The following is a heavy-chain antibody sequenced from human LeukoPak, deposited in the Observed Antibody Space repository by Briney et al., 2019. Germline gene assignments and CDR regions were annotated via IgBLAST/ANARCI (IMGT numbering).Heavy chain of an antibody. CDR1: GFTFSTTF. CDR3: ARGGTSMVAGAY. CDR2: IYSGGIT. J-gene: IGHJ4*02. D-gene: IGHD2-8*01. V-gene: IGHV3-66*01. Sequence: GGSLRLSCAASGFTFSTTFMTWVRQAPGKGLEWVSVIYSGGITDYADSVKGRFTISRDNSKNTVYLQMNSLRAEDTAVYYCARGGTSMVAGAYWGQGTLVTVSS.